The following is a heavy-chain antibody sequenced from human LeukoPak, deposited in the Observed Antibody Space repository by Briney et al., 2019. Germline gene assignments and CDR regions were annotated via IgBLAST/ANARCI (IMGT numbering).Heavy chain of an antibody. V-gene: IGHV1-69*06. CDR1: GGTFSSYA. J-gene: IGHJ4*02. Sequence: ASVKVSCKASGGTFSSYAISWVRQAPGQGLEWMGGIIPIFGTANYAQKFQGRVTITADKSTSTAYMELSSLRSEDTAVYYCARAPGPRSGYSDNWGQGTLVTVSS. CDR2: IIPIFGTA. D-gene: IGHD5-12*01. CDR3: ARAPGPRSGYSDN.